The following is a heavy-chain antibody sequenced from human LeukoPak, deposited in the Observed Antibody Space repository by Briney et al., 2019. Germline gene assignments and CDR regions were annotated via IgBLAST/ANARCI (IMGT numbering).Heavy chain of an antibody. J-gene: IGHJ4*02. CDR3: ARDYYESSGYFGY. D-gene: IGHD3-22*01. CDR1: GYTFTGYY. Sequence: ASVKVSCKASGYTFTGYYMHWVREAPGQGLEWMGWINPNSGGTNYAQKFQGRVTMTRDTSIGTAYMELSRLRSDDTAVYYCARDYYESSGYFGYWGQGTLVTVSS. V-gene: IGHV1-2*02. CDR2: INPNSGGT.